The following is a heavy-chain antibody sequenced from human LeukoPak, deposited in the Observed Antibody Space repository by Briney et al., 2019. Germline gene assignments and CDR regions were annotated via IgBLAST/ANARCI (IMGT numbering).Heavy chain of an antibody. D-gene: IGHD5-18*01. CDR3: ASSRTYSYGSDYYYYYMDV. V-gene: IGHV1-8*03. Sequence: ASVKVSCKASGYIVTSYDINWVRQATGQGLEWMGWMNPNSGNTGYAQKFQGRVTITRNTSISTAYMELSSLRSEDTAVYYCASSRTYSYGSDYYYYYMDVWGKGTTVTVSS. CDR1: GYIVTSYD. CDR2: MNPNSGNT. J-gene: IGHJ6*03.